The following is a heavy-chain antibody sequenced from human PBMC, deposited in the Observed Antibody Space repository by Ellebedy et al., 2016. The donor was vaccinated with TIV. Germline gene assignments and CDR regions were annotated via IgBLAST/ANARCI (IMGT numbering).Heavy chain of an antibody. CDR2: FSLIAGST. J-gene: IGHJ3*02. CDR3: AREGYTSGWCGAFDM. CDR1: GIAFSNSI. D-gene: IGHD6-19*01. Sequence: GESLKISCAASGIAFSNSIMTWVRLAPGKGLEWVSTFSLIAGSTYYGDSVKGRFTISGDTSQNTPYLQMSSLRAEDTAVYYCAREGYTSGWCGAFDMWGQGIMVTVSS. V-gene: IGHV3-23*01.